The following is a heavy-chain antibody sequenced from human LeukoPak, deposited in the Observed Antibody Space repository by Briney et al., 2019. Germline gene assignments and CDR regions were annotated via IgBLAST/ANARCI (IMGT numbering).Heavy chain of an antibody. Sequence: PSETLSLTCAVYGGSFSGYYWSWIRQPPGKGLEWIGEINHSGSTNYNPSLKSRVTISVDTSKNQFSLKLSSVTAADTAVYYCARASRYTADYWGQGTLVTVSS. D-gene: IGHD1-1*01. CDR1: GGSFSGYY. CDR3: ARASRYTADY. CDR2: INHSGST. J-gene: IGHJ4*02. V-gene: IGHV4-34*01.